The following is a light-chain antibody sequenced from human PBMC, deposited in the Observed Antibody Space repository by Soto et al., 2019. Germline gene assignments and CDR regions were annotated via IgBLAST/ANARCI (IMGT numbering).Light chain of an antibody. CDR1: HDIGNS. CDR3: QHYGHPQWT. Sequence: DIQMTQSPPSLSASVGDRVTITCQASHDIGNSLNWYQDKPGQAPKLVIYDAYNLETGVPSTFSGSGFGTDFTLTITRLEPEDFAVYYCQHYGHPQWTFGQGTKVDIK. CDR2: DAY. V-gene: IGKV1-33*01. J-gene: IGKJ1*01.